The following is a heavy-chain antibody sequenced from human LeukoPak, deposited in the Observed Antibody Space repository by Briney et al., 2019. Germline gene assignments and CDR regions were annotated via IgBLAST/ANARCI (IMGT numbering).Heavy chain of an antibody. V-gene: IGHV1-2*02. Sequence: ASVKVSCKASGYTFSGYYLHWVRQAPGQGLEWMGRINAKSGDTVYALKFQGRVTMTSETSISTAYMELSRLRSDDTAVYYCASGMVRGVITRPPVTPRYYYYMDVWGKGTTVTVSS. D-gene: IGHD3-10*01. CDR1: GYTFSGYY. CDR3: ASGMVRGVITRPPVTPRYYYYMDV. J-gene: IGHJ6*03. CDR2: INAKSGDT.